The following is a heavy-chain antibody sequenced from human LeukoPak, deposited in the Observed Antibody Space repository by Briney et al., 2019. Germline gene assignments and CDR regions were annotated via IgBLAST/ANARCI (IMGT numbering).Heavy chain of an antibody. J-gene: IGHJ4*02. D-gene: IGHD3-22*01. CDR1: GGTFSSYA. V-gene: IGHV1-69*13. CDR2: IIPIFGTA. CDR3: ARSHIGYDSSGYYPDY. Sequence: SVQVSCQASGGTFSSYAISWVRQAPGQGLEWMGGIIPIFGTANYAQKFQGRVTITADESTSTAYMELSSLRSEDTAVYYCARSHIGYDSSGYYPDYWGQGTLVTVSS.